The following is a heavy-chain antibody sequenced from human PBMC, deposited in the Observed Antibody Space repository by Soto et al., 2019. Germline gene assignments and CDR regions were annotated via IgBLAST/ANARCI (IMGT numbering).Heavy chain of an antibody. D-gene: IGHD2-15*01. J-gene: IGHJ4*02. CDR2: ISPNNGAT. V-gene: IGHV1-2*02. CDR3: ARGLAAIGRATDF. Sequence: QVQLVQSGAEVKEPGASVRASCKASGYIFTDYYLHWVRQAPGQGLEWMGWISPNNGATLYARKFQDRVTMTRDTSISTAYMDVYTLTSDDTAVYYCARGLAAIGRATDFWGQGTLVTVSS. CDR1: GYIFTDYY.